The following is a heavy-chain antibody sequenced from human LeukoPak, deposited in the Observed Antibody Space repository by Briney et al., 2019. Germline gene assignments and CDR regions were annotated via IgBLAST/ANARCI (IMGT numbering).Heavy chain of an antibody. V-gene: IGHV4-34*01. CDR1: GGSFSGYY. CDR2: INHSAST. J-gene: IGHJ6*03. CDR3: AGGSLYYYMDV. Sequence: SETLSLTCAVYGGSFSGYYWSWIRHPPGKGLEWIGEINHSASTNYNPSLKSRVTISVDTSKNQFSLKLSSVTAADTAVYYCAGGSLYYYMDVWGKGTTVTVSS.